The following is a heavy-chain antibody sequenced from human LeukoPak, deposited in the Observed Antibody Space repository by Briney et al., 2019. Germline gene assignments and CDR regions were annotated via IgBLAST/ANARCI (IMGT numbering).Heavy chain of an antibody. D-gene: IGHD4-23*01. V-gene: IGHV3-21*01. CDR2: ISSSSSDI. CDR1: GFTLSSYA. Sequence: GGSLRLSCTGSGFTLSSYAMNWVRRAPGQGLEWVSSISSSSSDIYYTDSVKGRFTISRDNAKNPLYLQMNSLRAEDTAVYYCVTDYGGSSGAFDIWGQGTMVTVSS. J-gene: IGHJ3*02. CDR3: VTDYGGSSGAFDI.